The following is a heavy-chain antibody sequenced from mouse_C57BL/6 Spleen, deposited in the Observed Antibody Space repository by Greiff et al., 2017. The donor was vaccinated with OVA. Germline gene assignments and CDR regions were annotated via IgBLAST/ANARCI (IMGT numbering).Heavy chain of an antibody. CDR3: ARSGNSSYFDY. D-gene: IGHD2-1*01. J-gene: IGHJ2*01. Sequence: QVHVKQPGAELVKPGASVKLSCKASGYTFTSYWMQWVKQRPGQGLEWIGEIDPSDSYTNYNQKFKGKATLTVDTSSSTAYMQLSSLTSEDSAVYYCARSGNSSYFDYWGQGTTLTVSS. CDR1: GYTFTSYW. V-gene: IGHV1-50*01. CDR2: IDPSDSYT.